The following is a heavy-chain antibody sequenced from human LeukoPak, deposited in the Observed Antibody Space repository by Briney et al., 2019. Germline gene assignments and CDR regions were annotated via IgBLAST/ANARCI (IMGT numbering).Heavy chain of an antibody. D-gene: IGHD5-12*01. Sequence: GGSLRLSCAASGFTFSSYGMHWVRQAPGKGLEWVSAISGSGGSTYYADSVKGRFTISRDNSKNTLYLQMNSLRAEDTAVYYCAKDFPPSGYGNYWGQGTLVTVSS. V-gene: IGHV3-23*01. CDR1: GFTFSSYG. J-gene: IGHJ4*02. CDR3: AKDFPPSGYGNY. CDR2: ISGSGGST.